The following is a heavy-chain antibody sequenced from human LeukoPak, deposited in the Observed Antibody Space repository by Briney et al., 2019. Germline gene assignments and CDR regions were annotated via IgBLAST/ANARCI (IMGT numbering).Heavy chain of an antibody. V-gene: IGHV4-59*08. CDR2: IYYSGST. CDR3: ARHRGGDYYDSSSTARYGMDV. D-gene: IGHD3-22*01. Sequence: SETLSLTCTVSGGSISSYHWSWIRQPPGKGLEWIGYIYYSGSTNYNPSLTSRVTISVDTSKNQFSLKLSSVTAADTAVYYCARHRGGDYYDSSSTARYGMDVWGQGTTVTVSS. J-gene: IGHJ6*02. CDR1: GGSISSYH.